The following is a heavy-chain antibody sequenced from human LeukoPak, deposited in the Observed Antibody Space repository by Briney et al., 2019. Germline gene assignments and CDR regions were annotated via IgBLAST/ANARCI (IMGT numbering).Heavy chain of an antibody. J-gene: IGHJ4*02. CDR1: GFTFSSYV. V-gene: IGHV3-23*01. Sequence: GGSLRLSCAASGFTFSSYVMSRVRQAPGKGLEWVSAISGSXGSTYYADSVKGRFTISRDNSKNTLYLQMNSLRAEDTAVYYCXXXXRTGGYWGQGTLVTVSS. D-gene: IGHD3-10*01. CDR2: ISGSXGST. CDR3: XXXXRTGGY.